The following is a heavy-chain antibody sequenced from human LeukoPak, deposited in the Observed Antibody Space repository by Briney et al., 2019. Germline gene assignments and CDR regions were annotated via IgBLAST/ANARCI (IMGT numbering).Heavy chain of an antibody. V-gene: IGHV1-8*01. D-gene: IGHD3-9*01. Sequence: ASVKVSCKASGYTFTSYDINWVRQATGQGLEWMGWMNPESGNSGYAQKFQGRVTMTRNTSISTAYMELSSLRPEDTAVYYCARRVLLYDILTAYSRYYYYYMDVWGRGTTVTISS. CDR2: MNPESGNS. CDR3: ARRVLLYDILTAYSRYYYYYMDV. CDR1: GYTFTSYD. J-gene: IGHJ6*03.